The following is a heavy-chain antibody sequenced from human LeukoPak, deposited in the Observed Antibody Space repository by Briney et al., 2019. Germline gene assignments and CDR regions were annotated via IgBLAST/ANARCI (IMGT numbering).Heavy chain of an antibody. CDR1: GGSVSSGTYS. Sequence: KTSETLSLTCTVSGGSVSSGTYSWSWIRQPPGKGLEWIGYIYYSGSTNYNPSLKSRVTISVDTSKNQFSLKLSSVTAADTAVYYCARVDGYTTWGDYRGQGTPVTVSS. D-gene: IGHD5-24*01. CDR3: ARVDGYTTWGDY. V-gene: IGHV4-61*01. CDR2: IYYSGST. J-gene: IGHJ4*02.